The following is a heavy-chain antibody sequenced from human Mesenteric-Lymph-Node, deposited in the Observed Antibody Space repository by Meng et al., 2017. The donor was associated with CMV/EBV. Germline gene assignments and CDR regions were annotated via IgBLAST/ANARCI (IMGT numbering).Heavy chain of an antibody. V-gene: IGHV3-7*03. CDR2: IKQDGSEK. D-gene: IGHD1-26*01. CDR1: GFTFSSFW. Sequence: GESLKISCAASGFTFSSFWMTWVRQAPGKGLEWVANIKQDGSEKYYVNSVKGRFTISRDNAKNSLYLQMNSLRAEDTALYYCARVRGSYAAFDIWGQGTMVTVSS. CDR3: ARVRGSYAAFDI. J-gene: IGHJ3*02.